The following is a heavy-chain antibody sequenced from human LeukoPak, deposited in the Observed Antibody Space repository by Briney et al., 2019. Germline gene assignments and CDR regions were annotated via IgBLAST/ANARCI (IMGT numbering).Heavy chain of an antibody. J-gene: IGHJ4*02. V-gene: IGHV3-64*01. CDR2: ISTDGGST. CDR1: GFTFSSYA. Sequence: GGSLRLSCAASGFTFSSYAMHWVRQAPGKGLEYVSSISTDGGSTYYANSVKGRFTISRDNSKNTLYLQMGSLRAEDMAVYYCARGGAYGSGSYYNMNFWGQGALVTVPS. CDR3: ARGGAYGSGSYYNMNF. D-gene: IGHD3-10*01.